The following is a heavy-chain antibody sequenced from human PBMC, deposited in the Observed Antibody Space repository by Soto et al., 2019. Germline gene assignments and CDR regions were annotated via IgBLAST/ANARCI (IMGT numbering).Heavy chain of an antibody. J-gene: IGHJ4*02. CDR2: IKSKTDGGTT. V-gene: IGHV3-15*07. D-gene: IGHD3-22*01. CDR3: TTSPGRYYDSYFDY. Sequence: EVQLVESGGGLVKPGGSLRLSCAASGFTFSNAWMNWVRQAPGKGLEWVGRIKSKTDGGTTHYAAPVKGRFAISRDDSKNTLYLQMNSLKTEDTAVYYCTTSPGRYYDSYFDYWGQGTLVTVSS. CDR1: GFTFSNAW.